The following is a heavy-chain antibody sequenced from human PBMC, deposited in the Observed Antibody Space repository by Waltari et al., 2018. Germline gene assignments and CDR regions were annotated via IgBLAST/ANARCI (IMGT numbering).Heavy chain of an antibody. CDR2: FDPEDGET. D-gene: IGHD6-19*01. CDR1: GYTLTKLS. V-gene: IGHV1-24*01. CDR3: ATEAQWLFSFSTGAFDI. J-gene: IGHJ3*02. Sequence: QVQLVQSGAEVKQPGAAVKVSCQVSGYTLTKLSIHWVRQAPEKGLEWMGSFDPEDGETIYAQKFQGRVTMTEDTSTDTAYMEVSSLRSEDTAVYYCATEAQWLFSFSTGAFDIWGQGTMVTVSS.